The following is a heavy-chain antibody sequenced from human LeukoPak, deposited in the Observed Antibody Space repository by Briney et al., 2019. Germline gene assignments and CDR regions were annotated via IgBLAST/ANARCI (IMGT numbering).Heavy chain of an antibody. CDR1: GGSSSGYY. Sequence: SETLSLTCAVYGGSSSGYYWSWIRQPPGKGLEWIGEINHSGSTDYNPSLKSRVTISVDTSKNQFSLKLSSVTAADTAVYYCGSSSGGGMDYWGQGTLVTVSS. J-gene: IGHJ4*02. CDR2: INHSGST. V-gene: IGHV4-34*01. CDR3: GSSSGGGMDY. D-gene: IGHD6-6*01.